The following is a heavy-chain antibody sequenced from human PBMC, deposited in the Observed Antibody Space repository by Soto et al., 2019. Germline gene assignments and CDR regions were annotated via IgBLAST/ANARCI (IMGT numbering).Heavy chain of an antibody. CDR3: AKGPIVATPPRCAA. CDR2: ISGSGGST. J-gene: IGHJ5*02. Sequence: GGSLRLACAASEFTFSSSAMSCARHAPEEGLDWVSAISGSGGSTYYADSVKGRFTISRDNSKNTLYLQMNSLGPEYTALYYGAKGPIVATPPRCAAWGEAT. CDR1: EFTFSSSA. V-gene: IGHV3-23*01. D-gene: IGHD5-12*01.